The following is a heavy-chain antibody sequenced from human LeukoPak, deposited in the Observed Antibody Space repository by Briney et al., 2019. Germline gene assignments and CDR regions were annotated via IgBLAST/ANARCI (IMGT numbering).Heavy chain of an antibody. D-gene: IGHD5-12*01. J-gene: IGHJ4*02. CDR2: IYTSGVT. V-gene: IGHV4-4*07. CDR3: SKGRDSGCDY. Sequence: SETLSLTCTVSGGSVSSDYWSWIPQPAAKGLEWIGRIYTSGVTDYNPSLKSRVTMLVDTSKNQFSLNLSSVTAADTSLYYCSKGRDSGCDYWPQRIVVSVSS. CDR1: GGSVSSDY.